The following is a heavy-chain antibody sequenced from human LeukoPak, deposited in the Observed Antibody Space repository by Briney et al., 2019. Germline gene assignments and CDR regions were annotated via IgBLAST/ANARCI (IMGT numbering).Heavy chain of an antibody. J-gene: IGHJ4*02. V-gene: IGHV4-30-4*01. CDR1: GGSISSGDYY. CDR2: IYYSGST. D-gene: IGHD4-17*01. CDR3: ARDRAVTRDFDY. Sequence: SQTLSLTCTVSGGSISSGDYYWSWIRQPPGKGLEWIGYIYYSGSTYYNPSLKSRVTISVDTSKNQFSLKLSSVTAADTVVYYCARDRAVTRDFDYWGQGTLVTVSS.